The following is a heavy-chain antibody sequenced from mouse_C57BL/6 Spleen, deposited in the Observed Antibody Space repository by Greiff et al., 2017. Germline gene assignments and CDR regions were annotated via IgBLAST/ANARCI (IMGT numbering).Heavy chain of an antibody. CDR1: GYSITSDY. D-gene: IGHD1-1*01. V-gene: IGHV3-8*01. J-gene: IGHJ2*01. Sequence: EVKVVESGPGLAKPSQTLSLTCSVTGYSITSDYWNWIRKFPGNKLEYMGYISYSGSTYYNPSLKSRISITRDTSKNQYYLQLNSVTTEDTATDYCAKGITTVVADYFDYWGQGTTLTVSS. CDR3: AKGITTVVADYFDY. CDR2: ISYSGST.